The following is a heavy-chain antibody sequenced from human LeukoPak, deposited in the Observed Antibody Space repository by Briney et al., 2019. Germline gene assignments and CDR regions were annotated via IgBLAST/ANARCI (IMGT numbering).Heavy chain of an antibody. J-gene: IGHJ5*02. CDR1: GFTFSTSW. V-gene: IGHV3-7*01. CDR2: IKHDGSEK. CDR3: AREGQYDFWSGLKWLDP. Sequence: GGSLRLSCAASGFTFSTSWMSRVRQAPGKGLEWVANIKHDGSEKNFVDSVKGRFTISRDNANNSLFLQINNVRGEDTATYYCAREGQYDFWSGLKWLDPWGQGTLVIVSS. D-gene: IGHD3-3*01.